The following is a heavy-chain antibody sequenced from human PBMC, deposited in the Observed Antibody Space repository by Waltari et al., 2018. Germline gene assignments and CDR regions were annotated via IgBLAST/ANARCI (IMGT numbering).Heavy chain of an antibody. CDR3: ARGQWLVRYYYYYGMDV. D-gene: IGHD6-19*01. Sequence: EVQLVESGGGLVKPGGSLRLSCAASGFTFSSYSMNWVRQAPGKGLEWVSSISSSSSYIYYADSGKGRVTISRDNAKNSLYLQMNSLRAEDTAVYYCARGQWLVRYYYYYGMDVWGQGTTVTVSS. CDR2: ISSSSSYI. V-gene: IGHV3-21*01. J-gene: IGHJ6*02. CDR1: GFTFSSYS.